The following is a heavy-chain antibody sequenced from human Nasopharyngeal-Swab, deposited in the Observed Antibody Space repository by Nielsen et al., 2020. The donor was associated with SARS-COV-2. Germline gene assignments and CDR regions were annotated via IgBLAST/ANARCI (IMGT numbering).Heavy chain of an antibody. CDR3: ARVDSASHRQIRYYNYYYMDV. V-gene: IGHV3-23*01. Sequence: GESLKISCAASEFTFSSHPMSWVRQAPGQGLEWVSAISATGDATEYAASVKGRFTISRENSKSTLYLQMNSLRTEDTAVYYCARVDSASHRQIRYYNYYYMDVWGKGTTVTVSS. D-gene: IGHD1-26*01. CDR2: ISATGDAT. J-gene: IGHJ6*03. CDR1: EFTFSSHP.